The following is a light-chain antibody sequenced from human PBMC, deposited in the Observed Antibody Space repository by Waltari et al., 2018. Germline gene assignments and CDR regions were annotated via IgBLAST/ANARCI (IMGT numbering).Light chain of an antibody. Sequence: QSALTQPRSVSGSPGHSVTISCTGTSSDVGGYNFVTWYQHHPGKAPQVMICEVSNRPSGGSNRFSGSKSGNTASLTISGLQAEDEADYYCSSFTTTNAPYVFGVGTKVTVL. V-gene: IGLV2-14*01. J-gene: IGLJ1*01. CDR1: SSDVGGYNF. CDR2: EVS. CDR3: SSFTTTNAPYV.